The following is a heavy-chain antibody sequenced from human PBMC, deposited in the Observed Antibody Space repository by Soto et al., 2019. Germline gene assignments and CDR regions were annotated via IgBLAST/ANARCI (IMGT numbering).Heavy chain of an antibody. V-gene: IGHV1-18*01. CDR2: ISVYNGNT. CDR3: ARDPQYSGSLSGGGDAFDI. D-gene: IGHD1-26*01. J-gene: IGHJ3*02. Sequence: ASVKVSCKASGYSFINCGITWVRQVPGQGLEWIGWISVYNGNTHYAVSLQGRVTMTTDTSTTTAYMELRSLTSDDTAMYYCARDPQYSGSLSGGGDAFDIWGQGTMVTVSS. CDR1: GYSFINCG.